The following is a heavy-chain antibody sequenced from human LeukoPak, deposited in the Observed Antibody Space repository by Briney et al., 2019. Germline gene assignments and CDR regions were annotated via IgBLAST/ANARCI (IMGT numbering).Heavy chain of an antibody. D-gene: IGHD6-13*01. CDR2: ISGSGGST. Sequence: GSLRLSCAASGLTFSSYATSWVRQAPGKGLEWVSVISGSGGSTYYADSVKGRFTISRDNSKNTLYLQMNSLRAEDTAVYYCAKLIAAAVTNWFDPWGQGTLVTVSS. V-gene: IGHV3-23*01. CDR3: AKLIAAAVTNWFDP. J-gene: IGHJ5*02. CDR1: GLTFSSYA.